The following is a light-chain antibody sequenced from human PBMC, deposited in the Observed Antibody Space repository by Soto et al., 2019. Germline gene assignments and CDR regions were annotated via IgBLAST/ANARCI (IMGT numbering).Light chain of an antibody. J-gene: IGKJ5*01. CDR2: GAS. Sequence: EIVMTQSPATLSVSPGGRATLSRRASQIILTNVAWYQQKPGQAPRLLIYGASTRATGIPARFSGSGSGTEFTLTISSLQSEDFEIYYCQQYNNWPITFGQGTRLENK. CDR1: QIILTN. V-gene: IGKV3-15*01. CDR3: QQYNNWPIT.